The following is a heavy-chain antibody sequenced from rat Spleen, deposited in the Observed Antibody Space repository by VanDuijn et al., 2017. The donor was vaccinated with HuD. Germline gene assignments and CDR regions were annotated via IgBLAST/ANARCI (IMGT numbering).Heavy chain of an antibody. Sequence: EVQLVESGGGLVQPGRSLTLSCAASGFTFSDYYMAWVRQAPKKGLEWVASISYEGSSTYNGDSVKGRFTISRDNAKSTLYLQLNSLRSEDTATYFCTTGVYPGNFDYWGQGVMVTVSS. CDR1: GFTFSDYY. J-gene: IGHJ2*01. V-gene: IGHV5-22*01. CDR3: TTGVYPGNFDY. CDR2: ISYEGSST. D-gene: IGHD1-4*01.